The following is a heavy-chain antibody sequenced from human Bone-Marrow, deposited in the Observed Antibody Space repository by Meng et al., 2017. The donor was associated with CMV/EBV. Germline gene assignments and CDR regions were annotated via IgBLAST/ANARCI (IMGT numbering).Heavy chain of an antibody. V-gene: IGHV3-30*04. CDR3: AKDYQRSSPYGMDV. Sequence: GESLKISCAASGFTFSSYAMHWVRQAPGKGLEWVAVISYDGSNKYYADSVKGRFTISRDNSKNTLYLQMNSLRAEDTAVYYCAKDYQRSSPYGMDVWGQGTTVTVS. J-gene: IGHJ6*02. CDR1: GFTFSSYA. CDR2: ISYDGSNK. D-gene: IGHD1-26*01.